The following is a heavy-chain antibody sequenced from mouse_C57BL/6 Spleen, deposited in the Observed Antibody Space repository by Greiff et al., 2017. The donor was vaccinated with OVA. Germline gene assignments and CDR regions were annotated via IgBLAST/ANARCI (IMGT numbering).Heavy chain of an antibody. CDR1: GFTFSDYG. CDR3: ARDDYDGRAWFAY. Sequence: DVMLVESGGGLVKPGGSLKLSCAASGFTFSDYGMHWVRQAPEKGLGWVAYISSGSSTIYYADTVKGRFTISRDNAKNTLFLQMTSLRSEDTAMYYWARDDYDGRAWFAYWGQGTLVTVSA. V-gene: IGHV5-17*01. CDR2: ISSGSSTI. D-gene: IGHD2-4*01. J-gene: IGHJ3*01.